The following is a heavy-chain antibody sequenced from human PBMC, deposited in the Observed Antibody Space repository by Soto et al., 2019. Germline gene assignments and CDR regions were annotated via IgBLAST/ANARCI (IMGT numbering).Heavy chain of an antibody. J-gene: IGHJ4*02. CDR2: ISGDGNDK. CDR3: VQGASTAHQPLDS. CDR1: GFIFRNFG. V-gene: IGHV3-30*03. D-gene: IGHD1-26*01. Sequence: QVQLVESGGGGVQPGRSLRLSCAASGFIFRNFGMHWVRRAPGKGLEWVATISGDGNDKYYPDSMKGRFTISRDNFNNTLYLQLNSLRPEDTAVYHCVQGASTAHQPLDSWGQGVLVTVSS.